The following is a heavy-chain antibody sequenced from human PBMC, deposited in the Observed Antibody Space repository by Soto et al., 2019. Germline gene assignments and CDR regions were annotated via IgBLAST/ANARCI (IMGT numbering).Heavy chain of an antibody. CDR3: AHSLSGYNWNGGCFDY. J-gene: IGHJ4*01. Sequence: QITLKESAPTRVKPTQTLTLTCTFSGFSLTSRPMGVGWIRQPPGKALEWLAFIYWADDKRYSPSLRSRITNTKATSRHQVVLTMTNMDLVYTATYYCAHSLSGYNWNGGCFDYWGNGALVTVSS. CDR2: IYWADDK. CDR1: GFSLTSRPMG. V-gene: IGHV2-5*02. D-gene: IGHD1-1*01.